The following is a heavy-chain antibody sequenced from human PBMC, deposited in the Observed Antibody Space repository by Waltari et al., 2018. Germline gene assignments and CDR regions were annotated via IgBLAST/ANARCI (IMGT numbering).Heavy chain of an antibody. D-gene: IGHD3-10*01. CDR2: TYYSGST. Sequence: QVQLQESGPGLVKPSQTLSLTCTVSGGSISGGGYYWSWIRQHPGKGLEWIGYTYYSGSTYYNPSLKSRVTISVDTSKNQFSLKLSSVTAADTAVYYCARGAALWFGESDWGQGTLVTVSS. CDR3: ARGAALWFGESD. V-gene: IGHV4-31*03. J-gene: IGHJ4*02. CDR1: GGSISGGGYY.